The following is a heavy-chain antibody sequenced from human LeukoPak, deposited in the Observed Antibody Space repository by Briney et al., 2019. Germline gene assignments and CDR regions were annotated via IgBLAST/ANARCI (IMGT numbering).Heavy chain of an antibody. D-gene: IGHD2-15*01. CDR2: ISSDGSTT. CDR3: TRDTGYSFDY. J-gene: IGHJ4*02. Sequence: PGESLRLSCIASGFALSGYSMHWVRHVPGKGLVWVSRISSDGSTTTYADSVKGRFSISRDTARNMLFLQMNSLRAEDTAVYYCTRDTGYSFDYWGQGTLVTVSS. V-gene: IGHV3-74*03. CDR1: GFALSGYS.